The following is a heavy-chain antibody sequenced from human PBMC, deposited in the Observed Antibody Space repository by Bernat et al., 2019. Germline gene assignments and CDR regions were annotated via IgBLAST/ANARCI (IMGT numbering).Heavy chain of an antibody. CDR3: ARDFSSTHYGMDV. CDR2: IWYDGSNK. CDR1: GFTFSSYG. Sequence: QVQLVESGGGVVRPGRSLRLSCAASGFTFSSYGMHWVRQAPGKGLEWVAVIWYDGSNKNYVDSVKGRFTISRDNSKNTLYLQMNSLRAEDTAVYYCARDFSSTHYGMDVWGQGTTVTVSS. V-gene: IGHV3-33*01. D-gene: IGHD6-13*01. J-gene: IGHJ6*02.